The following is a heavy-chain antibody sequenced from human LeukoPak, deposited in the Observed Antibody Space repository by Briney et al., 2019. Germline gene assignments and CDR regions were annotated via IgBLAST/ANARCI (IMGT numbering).Heavy chain of an antibody. Sequence: ASVKVSCKASGYTFTGYYMHWVRQATGQGLEWKGWMNPNSGNTGYAQKFQGRVTMTRDTSISTAYMELSSLRSEDTAVYYCARWETVGAIFDYWGQGTLVTVSS. D-gene: IGHD1-26*01. V-gene: IGHV1-8*02. J-gene: IGHJ4*02. CDR2: MNPNSGNT. CDR3: ARWETVGAIFDY. CDR1: GYTFTGYY.